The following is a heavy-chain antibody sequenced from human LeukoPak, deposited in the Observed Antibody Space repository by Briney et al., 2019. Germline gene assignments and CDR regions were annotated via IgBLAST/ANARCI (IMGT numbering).Heavy chain of an antibody. CDR3: AKDSSGYYPTLSDN. V-gene: IGHV3-23*01. CDR2: ITGSGGTT. J-gene: IGHJ4*02. D-gene: IGHD3-22*01. CDR1: GFTFSDYY. Sequence: GGSLRLSCAASGFTFSDYYMSWIRQAPGKWLEWVAAITGSGGTTYYGDSVKGRFTISRDNSKKTLYLQMNSLRAEDTAVYYCAKDSSGYYPTLSDNWGQGTLVIVSS.